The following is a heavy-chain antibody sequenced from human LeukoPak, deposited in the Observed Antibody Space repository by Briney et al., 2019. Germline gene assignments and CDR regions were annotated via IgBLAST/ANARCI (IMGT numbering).Heavy chain of an antibody. V-gene: IGHV3-23*01. CDR1: GFTFSSYA. J-gene: IGHJ4*02. Sequence: PGGSLRLSCATSGFTFSSYALSWVRQAPGKGLEWVSVISGSGDTTHYADSVKGRFTISRDNSKNTLYLQMNSLRAEDTAVYYCARDYHDSSGSYGVDYWGQGTLVTVSS. CDR3: ARDYHDSSGSYGVDY. D-gene: IGHD3-22*01. CDR2: ISGSGDTT.